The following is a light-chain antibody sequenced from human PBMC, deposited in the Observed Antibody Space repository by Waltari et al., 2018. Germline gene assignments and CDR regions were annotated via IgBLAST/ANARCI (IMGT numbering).Light chain of an antibody. V-gene: IGLV2-11*01. J-gene: IGLJ3*02. Sequence: QSALTQPRPVSGSPGQSVPISRPGTSSDVGGYNYVPWYQQPPGKAPKLMIYDVSKRPSGVPDRFSGSKSGNTASLTISGLQAEDEADYYCCSYAGSYTRWVFGGGTKLTVL. CDR1: SSDVGGYNY. CDR3: CSYAGSYTRWV. CDR2: DVS.